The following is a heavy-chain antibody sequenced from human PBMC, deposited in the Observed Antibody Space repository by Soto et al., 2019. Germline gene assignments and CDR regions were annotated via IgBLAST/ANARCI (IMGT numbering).Heavy chain of an antibody. V-gene: IGHV3-30-3*01. CDR3: AREYSYDSGGYYYYGMDI. J-gene: IGHJ6*02. CDR2: ISYDGSSE. Sequence: GGSLRLSCAACGFTFSSYALRWVRQAPGKGLEWVGSISYDGSSEYYADSFKGRFIVSRDNSKNTVYLEMDSLRPEDSAVFYCAREYSYDSGGYYYYGMDIWGQGTTVTVSS. CDR1: GFTFSSYA. D-gene: IGHD3-22*01.